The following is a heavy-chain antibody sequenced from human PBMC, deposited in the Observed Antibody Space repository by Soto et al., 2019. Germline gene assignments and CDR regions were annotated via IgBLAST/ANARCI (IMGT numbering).Heavy chain of an antibody. CDR1: GGSISSYY. J-gene: IGHJ4*02. D-gene: IGHD3-22*01. Sequence: PSATLSLTCTVSGGSISSYYWSWIRQPPGKGLGWIGYIYYSGSTNYNPSLKGRVTISVDTSKNQFSLKLTSVTAADTAVYFCTRGGFYYYDSSGYYDYWGQGALVTVSS. CDR3: TRGGFYYYDSSGYYDY. V-gene: IGHV4-59*01. CDR2: IYYSGST.